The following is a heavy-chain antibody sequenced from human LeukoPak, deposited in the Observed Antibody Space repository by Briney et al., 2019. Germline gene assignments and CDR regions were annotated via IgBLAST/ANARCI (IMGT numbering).Heavy chain of an antibody. J-gene: IGHJ4*02. CDR1: GFTFSSYA. CDR2: ISGYGERT. CDR3: AKLFCTGGRCYSNPFDY. D-gene: IGHD2-15*01. V-gene: IGHV3-23*01. Sequence: GGSLRLSCAASGFTFSSYAMSWVRQAPGKGLEWVSGISGYGERTYYADSVRGRFSISRANPKNTVYLQMNSLRVEDTAIYYCAKLFCTGGRCYSNPFDYWGQGTLVTVSS.